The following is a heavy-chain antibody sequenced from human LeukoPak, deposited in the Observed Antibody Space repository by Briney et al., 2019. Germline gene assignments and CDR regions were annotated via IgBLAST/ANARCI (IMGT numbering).Heavy chain of an antibody. V-gene: IGHV1-2*02. J-gene: IGHJ5*02. CDR1: GYTFTGYY. CDR2: INPNSGGT. Sequence: ASVKVSCKASGYTFTGYYMHWVRQAPGQGLEWMGWINPNSGGTNYAQKFQGRVTMTRDTSISTAYMELSRLRSDDTAVYYCARGLYYDFWSGFNWFDPWGQGTLVTVSS. D-gene: IGHD3-3*01. CDR3: ARGLYYDFWSGFNWFDP.